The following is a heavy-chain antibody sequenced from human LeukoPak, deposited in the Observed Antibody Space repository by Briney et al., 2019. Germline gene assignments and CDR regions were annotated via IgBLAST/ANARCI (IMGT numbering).Heavy chain of an antibody. D-gene: IGHD4-17*01. CDR1: GGSISSSSYY. J-gene: IGHJ3*02. CDR2: IYYSGST. Sequence: SETLSLTCTVSGGSISSSSYYWGWIRQPPGKGLEWIGNIYYSGSTYYNPSLKSRVTISVDTSKNQFSLKLTSVTAADTAVYYCARSTYDYGEAFDIWGQGTMVTVSS. CDR3: ARSTYDYGEAFDI. V-gene: IGHV4-39*07.